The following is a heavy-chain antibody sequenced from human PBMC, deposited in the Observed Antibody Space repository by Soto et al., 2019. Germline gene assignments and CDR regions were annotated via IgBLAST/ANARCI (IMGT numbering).Heavy chain of an antibody. CDR2: NYYSGLT. CDR1: GVTISTYY. CDR3: APLTVSLSGPYGIHV. D-gene: IGHD2-15*01. V-gene: IGHV4-59*08. Sequence: ETLSLTCAVSGVTISTYYWSWIRQPPGKGLEWIGSNYYSGLTNYNPSLKSRVTLSVDTSKNQFSVRLNSVTAADTAVYYCAPLTVSLSGPYGIHVWGQGTTVTVSS. J-gene: IGHJ6*02.